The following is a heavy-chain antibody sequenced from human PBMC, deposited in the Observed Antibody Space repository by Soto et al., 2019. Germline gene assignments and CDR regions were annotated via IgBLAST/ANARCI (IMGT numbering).Heavy chain of an antibody. V-gene: IGHV3-23*01. J-gene: IGHJ4*02. Sequence: VHLLQPGGELVQPGGSLRLSCVPSGFRIGDYALNWVRQTPLKGLEWVSTISRDGRNTHYADSVRGRFTISRDLSTNVLYLQMNSLSPDDAAMYYCAKDPSTGPSDYWGQGTPVTVSS. D-gene: IGHD3-9*01. CDR3: AKDPSTGPSDY. CDR2: ISRDGRNT. CDR1: GFRIGDYA.